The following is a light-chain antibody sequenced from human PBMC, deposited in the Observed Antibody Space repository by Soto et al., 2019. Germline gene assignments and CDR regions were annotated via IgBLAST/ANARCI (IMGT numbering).Light chain of an antibody. CDR2: DDN. J-gene: IGLJ3*02. CDR1: SSNIGNNA. Sequence: QSVLTQPPSVSAAPGQKVTISCSGSSSNIGNNAVNWYQQLPGKAPKLLIHDDNRESSGVSHRFSGSNSGTSASLAISDLQSEDEAHYYCAAWDDSLNGPVFGGGTMLTVL. V-gene: IGLV1-36*01. CDR3: AAWDDSLNGPV.